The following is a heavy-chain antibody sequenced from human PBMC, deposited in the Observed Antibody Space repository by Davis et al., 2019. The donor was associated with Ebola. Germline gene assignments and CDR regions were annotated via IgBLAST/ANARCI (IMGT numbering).Heavy chain of an antibody. J-gene: IGHJ4*02. D-gene: IGHD5-18*01. CDR2: ISAYNGNT. CDR1: GYTFTSYA. V-gene: IGHV1-18*04. Sequence: AASVKVSCKASGYTFTSYAISWVRQAPGQGLEWMGWISAYNGNTNYAQKLQGRVTMTTDTSTSTAYMELRSLRSDDTAVYYCARDLGMVKSYYFDYWGQGTLVTVSS. CDR3: ARDLGMVKSYYFDY.